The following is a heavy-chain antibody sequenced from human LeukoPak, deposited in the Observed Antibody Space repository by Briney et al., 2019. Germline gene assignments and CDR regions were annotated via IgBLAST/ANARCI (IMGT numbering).Heavy chain of an antibody. CDR1: GFTFSSYA. CDR3: AKGGNSNYFGDY. Sequence: PGGSLRLSCAASGFTFSSYAMSWVRQAPGKGLEWGSAISGSGGSTYYADSVKGRFTISRDNSKNTLYLQMNSLRAEDTAVYYCAKGGNSNYFGDYWGQGTLVTVSS. D-gene: IGHD1-7*01. CDR2: ISGSGGST. J-gene: IGHJ4*02. V-gene: IGHV3-23*01.